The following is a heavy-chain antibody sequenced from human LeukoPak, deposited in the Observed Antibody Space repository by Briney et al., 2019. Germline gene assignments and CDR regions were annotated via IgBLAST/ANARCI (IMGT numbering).Heavy chain of an antibody. J-gene: IGHJ4*02. CDR2: IYYSGST. D-gene: IGHD6-13*01. V-gene: IGHV4-38-2*02. CDR3: ARTGMETFDY. CDR1: GYSISSGYY. Sequence: SETLSLTCTVSGYSISSGYYWGWIRQPPGKGLEWIGSIYYSGSTYYNPSLKSRVTISVDTSKNQFSLKLSSVTAADTAVYYCARTGMETFDYWGQGTLVTVSS.